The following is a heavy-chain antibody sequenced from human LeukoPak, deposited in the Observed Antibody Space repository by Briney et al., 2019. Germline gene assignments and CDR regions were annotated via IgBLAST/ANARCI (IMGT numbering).Heavy chain of an antibody. J-gene: IGHJ3*02. V-gene: IGHV4-31*03. Sequence: SETLSLTCTVSGGSINSGGYFWSWIRQHPGKGLEWIGYIYYSGNTYYNPSLKSRVTMSADTSKNHVSLQLSSVTAADTAVYYCARYSPYLNAFDIRGQGTMVIVS. D-gene: IGHD2-15*01. CDR1: GGSINSGGYF. CDR3: ARYSPYLNAFDI. CDR2: IYYSGNT.